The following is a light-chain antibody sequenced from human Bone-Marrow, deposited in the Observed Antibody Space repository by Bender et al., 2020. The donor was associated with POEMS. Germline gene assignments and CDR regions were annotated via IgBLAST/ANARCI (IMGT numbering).Light chain of an antibody. J-gene: IGLJ3*02. CDR1: SGHNTYT. Sequence: QLALTQSPSASASLGASVRLTCTLSSGHNTYTIASHQQQPDKGPRFFMKLYSDGDHSNGEGIPDRFSGSSSGAERYLTISSLQSDDAADYYCQAWEGGWVFGGGTKLTVL. CDR3: QAWEGGWV. V-gene: IGLV4-69*01. CDR2: LYSDGDH.